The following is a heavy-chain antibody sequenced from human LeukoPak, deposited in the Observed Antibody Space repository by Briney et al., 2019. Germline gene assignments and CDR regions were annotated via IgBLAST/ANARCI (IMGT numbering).Heavy chain of an antibody. Sequence: GGSLRLSCAASGFSFSSYTMNWVRQAPGKGLEWVSSISGSSRHKYYADSVKGRFTTSRDNAKNSLYLQMNSLRAEDTAVYYCARTANFAAGYYIDYWGQGTLVTVSS. CDR2: ISGSSRHK. D-gene: IGHD6-13*01. CDR1: GFSFSSYT. V-gene: IGHV3-21*01. J-gene: IGHJ4*02. CDR3: ARTANFAAGYYIDY.